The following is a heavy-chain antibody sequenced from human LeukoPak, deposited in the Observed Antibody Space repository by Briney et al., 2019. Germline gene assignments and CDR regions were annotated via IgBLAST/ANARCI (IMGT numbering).Heavy chain of an antibody. D-gene: IGHD6-25*01. Sequence: GGSLRLSRAASGFTFSRYWMSWVRQSPGKGLEWVANIKQDGSQKYYVDSVKGRFTISRDNAKNSLYLQMNSLRAEDTAVYYCARDRGRYYMDVWGKGTTVTISS. CDR2: IKQDGSQK. V-gene: IGHV3-7*01. CDR3: ARDRGRYYMDV. J-gene: IGHJ6*03. CDR1: GFTFSRYW.